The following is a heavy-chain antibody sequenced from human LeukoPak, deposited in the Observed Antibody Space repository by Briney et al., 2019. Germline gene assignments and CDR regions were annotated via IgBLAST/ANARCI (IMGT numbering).Heavy chain of an antibody. V-gene: IGHV3-74*01. CDR1: GFTFSSYA. CDR3: ARGIAVAGTDS. Sequence: GGSLRLSCAASGFTFSSYAMHWVRQAPGKGLVWVSRINSDGSRTTYADSVKGRFTISRDNAKNTLYLQMNSLGVEDTAMYYCARGIAVAGTDSWGQGTLVTVSP. J-gene: IGHJ4*02. CDR2: INSDGSRT. D-gene: IGHD6-19*01.